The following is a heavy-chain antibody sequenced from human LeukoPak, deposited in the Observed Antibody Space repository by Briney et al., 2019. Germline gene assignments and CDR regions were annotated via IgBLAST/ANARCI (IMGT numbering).Heavy chain of an antibody. V-gene: IGHV3-23*01. CDR1: GFTFSSYA. J-gene: IGHJ4*02. CDR3: AKAREYSSSWTWGYYFDY. CDR2: IRGGGGST. Sequence: PGGSLRLSCAASGFTFSSYAMSWVRPAPGKGLEWVSAIRGGGGSTYYADSVKGRFTISRDNSKNTLYLQMNSLRAEDTAVYYCAKAREYSSSWTWGYYFDYWGQGTLVTVSS. D-gene: IGHD6-13*01.